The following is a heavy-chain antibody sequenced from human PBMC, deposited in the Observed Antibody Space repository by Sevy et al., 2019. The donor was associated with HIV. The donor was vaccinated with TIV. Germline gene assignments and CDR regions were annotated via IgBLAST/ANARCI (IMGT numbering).Heavy chain of an antibody. CDR2: THSNGNT. V-gene: IGHV4-59*01. J-gene: IGHJ5*02. D-gene: IGHD3-10*01. CDR3: TRDRYTLVRGIIMTWFDP. CDR1: GGSISGYY. Sequence: SETLSLTGTVSGGSISGYYWSWIRQSPGKGLEWIAYTHSNGNTNYNPSLKSRVTISIDTSKNQFSLKLSSVTAADTAVYYCTRDRYTLVRGIIMTWFDPWGQGPLVTVSS.